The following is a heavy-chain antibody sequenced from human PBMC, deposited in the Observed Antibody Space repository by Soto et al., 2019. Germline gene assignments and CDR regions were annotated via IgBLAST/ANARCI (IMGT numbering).Heavy chain of an antibody. CDR2: ISSSGSTI. Sequence: PGGSLRLSCAAPGFTFSDYYMSWIRQAPGKGLEWVSYISSSGSTIYYADSVKGRFTISRDNAKNSLYLQMNSLRAEDTAVYYCARRAHSSGYYDNWFDPWGQGTLVTVSS. CDR1: GFTFSDYY. CDR3: ARRAHSSGYYDNWFDP. D-gene: IGHD3-22*01. V-gene: IGHV3-11*01. J-gene: IGHJ5*02.